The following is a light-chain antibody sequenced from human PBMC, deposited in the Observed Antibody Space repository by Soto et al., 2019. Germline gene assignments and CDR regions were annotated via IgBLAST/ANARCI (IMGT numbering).Light chain of an antibody. V-gene: IGKV3-15*01. Sequence: EVVLTQSPGTLSLSSGERAPLSCRASQSVSSTNLGWYQQKPGQAPRLLIYAASTRATGIPARFSGSGSGTEFTLTISSLQSEDFAVYHCQQYDHWPLTFGGGTKVDI. CDR2: AAS. CDR3: QQYDHWPLT. CDR1: QSVSSTN. J-gene: IGKJ4*01.